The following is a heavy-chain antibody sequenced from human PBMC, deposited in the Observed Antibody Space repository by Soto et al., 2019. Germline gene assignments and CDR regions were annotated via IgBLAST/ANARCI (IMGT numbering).Heavy chain of an antibody. D-gene: IGHD3-16*01. J-gene: IGHJ1*01. CDR1: GFTFRSYV. CDR2: TSYDGTDK. V-gene: IGHV3-30*19. CDR3: ARGGTTGGLDV. Sequence: QVHLVESGGGVVQPGTSLRVSCVGSGFTFRSYVIHWVRQAPGKGLEWVALTSYDGTDKYYGDSVRGRFTISRDNSRNTVDLQMDSLRLEATACYYCARGGTTGGLDVWGQGTLVSVSS.